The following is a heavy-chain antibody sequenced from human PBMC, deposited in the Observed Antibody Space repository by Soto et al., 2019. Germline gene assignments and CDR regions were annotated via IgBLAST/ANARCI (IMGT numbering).Heavy chain of an antibody. CDR2: FDPEDGET. CDR3: ASVIKYIVARPGYAFDI. Sequence: ASVKVSCKVSGYTLTELSMHWVRQAPGKGLERMGGFDPEDGETIYAQKFQGRVTMTEDTSTDTAYMGPSSLRSEDTAVYYCASVIKYIVARPGYAFDIWGQGTMVTVSS. CDR1: GYTLTELS. D-gene: IGHD2-15*01. V-gene: IGHV1-24*01. J-gene: IGHJ3*02.